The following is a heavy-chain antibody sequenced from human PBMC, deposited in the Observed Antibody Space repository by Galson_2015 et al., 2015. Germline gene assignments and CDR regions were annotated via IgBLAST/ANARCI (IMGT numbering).Heavy chain of an antibody. V-gene: IGHV1-3*01. CDR1: GFTFTRYA. J-gene: IGHJ4*02. CDR3: ARESDIYSGSFVY. D-gene: IGHD1-26*01. CDR2: INAGNGNT. Sequence: SVKVSCKASGFTFTRYAIHWVRQAPGQGLEWMGWINAGNGNTKYSQKFQGRVTITRDTSANTAYMELNSLRSEDTAVYYCARESDIYSGSFVYWGQGTLVTVSS.